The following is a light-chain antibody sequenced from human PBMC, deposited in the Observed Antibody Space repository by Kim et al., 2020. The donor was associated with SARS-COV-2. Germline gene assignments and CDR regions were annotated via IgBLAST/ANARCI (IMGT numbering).Light chain of an antibody. Sequence: GKTVTSSCTRSSGSIGDNYVQWYQQRPGGAPTTVIYEDDQRPSGVPDRFSGSIDSSSNSASLTISGLKTEDEADYYCQSYNRSNVVFGGGTQLTVL. CDR1: SGSIGDNY. CDR2: EDD. V-gene: IGLV6-57*03. CDR3: QSYNRSNVV. J-gene: IGLJ3*02.